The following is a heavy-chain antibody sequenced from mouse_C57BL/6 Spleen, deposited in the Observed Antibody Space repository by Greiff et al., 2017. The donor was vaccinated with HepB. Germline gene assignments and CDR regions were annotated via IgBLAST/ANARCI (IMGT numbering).Heavy chain of an antibody. J-gene: IGHJ2*01. CDR2: IDPENGDT. Sequence: VQLQQPGAELVRPGSSVKLSCTASGFNIKDDYMHWVKQRPEQGLEWIGWIDPENGDTEYASKFQGKATITADTSSNTAYLQLSSLTSEDTAVYYCTTPSFGYWGQGTTLTVSS. V-gene: IGHV14-4*01. CDR3: TTPSFGY. CDR1: GFNIKDDY.